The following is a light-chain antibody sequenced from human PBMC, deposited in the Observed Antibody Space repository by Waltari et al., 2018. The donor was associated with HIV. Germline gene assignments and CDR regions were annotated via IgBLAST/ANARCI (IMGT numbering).Light chain of an antibody. J-gene: IGLJ2*01. V-gene: IGLV1-51*02. CDR3: GTWDSSLSAGV. CDR1: SSNIGNNY. Sequence: QSVLTQPPSVSAAPGQTVNISCSGSSSNIGNNYVSWYQHLPGTAPTLLIPENYKRPSGIPDRFSGSKSGTSATLGITGLQPGDEADYYCGTWDSSLSAGVFGGGTKLTVL. CDR2: ENY.